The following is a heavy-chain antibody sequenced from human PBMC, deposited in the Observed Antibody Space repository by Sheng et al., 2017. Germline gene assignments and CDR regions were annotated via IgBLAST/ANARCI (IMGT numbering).Heavy chain of an antibody. CDR2: IFPGDSDT. V-gene: IGHV5-51*01. CDR3: ARPRREYAVFGFDL. CDR1: GYTFSTFW. Sequence: EVQLVQSGSEVKKPGESLRISCKASGYTFSTFWIGWVRQLPGKGLEWMGVIFPGDSDTNYSPSFRGRVTISVDRSTSTAYLQWRRLNASDTAIYFCARPRREYAVFGFDLWGQGTRVTVSS. J-gene: IGHJ3*01. D-gene: IGHD3-3*01.